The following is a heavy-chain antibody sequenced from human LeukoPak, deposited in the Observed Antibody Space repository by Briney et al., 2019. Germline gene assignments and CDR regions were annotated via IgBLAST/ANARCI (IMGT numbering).Heavy chain of an antibody. V-gene: IGHV4-59*01. D-gene: IGHD3-10*01. CDR1: GGSISSYY. CDR3: ARSVHDVLLWFGELLGNWFDP. CDR2: IYYSGST. J-gene: IGHJ5*02. Sequence: PSETLSLTCTVSGGSISSYYWSWIRQPPGKGLEWIGYIYYSGSTNYNPSLKSRVTISVDTSKNQFSLELSSVTAADTAVYYCARSVHDVLLWFGELLGNWFDPWGQGTLVTVSS.